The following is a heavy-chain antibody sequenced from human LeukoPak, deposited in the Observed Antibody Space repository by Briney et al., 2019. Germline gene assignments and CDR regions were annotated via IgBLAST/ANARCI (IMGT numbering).Heavy chain of an antibody. CDR1: GGSISSGDYY. D-gene: IGHD4-17*01. CDR3: ARGVYGDYKFDY. Sequence: SETLSLTCTVSGGSISSGDYYWSWIRQPPGKGLEWIAEMNHSGSSNYNPSLKSRVTISVDTSKNHFSLKLRSVTAADTAVYYCARGVYGDYKFDYWGQGTLVTVSS. CDR2: MNHSGSS. J-gene: IGHJ4*02. V-gene: IGHV4-39*02.